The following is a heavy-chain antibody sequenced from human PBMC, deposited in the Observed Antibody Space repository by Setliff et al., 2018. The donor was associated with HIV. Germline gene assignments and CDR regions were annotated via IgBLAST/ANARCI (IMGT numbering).Heavy chain of an antibody. J-gene: IGHJ4*02. CDR3: ARGGTYDILTGYYHRYFDY. CDR2: ISSSSSYI. CDR1: GFTFSSYS. V-gene: IGHV3-21*01. Sequence: PGGSLRLSCVGSGFTFSSYSMNWVRQAPGKGLEWVSSISSSSSYIYYADSVKGRFTISRDNAKNSLYLQMNSLRAEDTAVYYCARGGTYDILTGYYHRYFDYWGQGTLVTVSS. D-gene: IGHD3-9*01.